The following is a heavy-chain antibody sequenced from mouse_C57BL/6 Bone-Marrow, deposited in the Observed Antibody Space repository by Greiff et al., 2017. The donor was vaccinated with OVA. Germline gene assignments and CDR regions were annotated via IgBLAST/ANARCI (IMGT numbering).Heavy chain of an antibody. Sequence: QVQLQQPGAELVKPGASVKLSCKASGYTFTSYWMHWVKQRPGQGLEWIGMIYPNSGSTNYNEKFKSKATLTVDKSSSTAYMQLSSLTSEDSAVYYCARRAYYRAAWFAYWGQGTLVTVSA. D-gene: IGHD2-10*01. CDR2: IYPNSGST. V-gene: IGHV1-64*01. CDR1: GYTFTSYW. CDR3: ARRAYYRAAWFAY. J-gene: IGHJ3*01.